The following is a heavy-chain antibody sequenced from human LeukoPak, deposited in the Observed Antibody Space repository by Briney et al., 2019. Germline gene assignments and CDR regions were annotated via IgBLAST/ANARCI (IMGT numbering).Heavy chain of an antibody. Sequence: ASVKVSCKASGYTFTSYGISWVRQAPGQGLEWMGWISAYNGNTNYAQKLQGRVTMTTDTSTSTAYMELRSLRSDDTAVYYCARDLLESILTGYYSHFDYWGQGTLVTVSS. CDR3: ARDLLESILTGYYSHFDY. CDR2: ISAYNGNT. D-gene: IGHD3-9*01. V-gene: IGHV1-18*01. J-gene: IGHJ4*02. CDR1: GYTFTSYG.